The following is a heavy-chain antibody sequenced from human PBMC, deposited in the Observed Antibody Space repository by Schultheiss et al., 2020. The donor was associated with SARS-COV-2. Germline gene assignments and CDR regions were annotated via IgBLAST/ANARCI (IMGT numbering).Heavy chain of an antibody. Sequence: GGSLRLSCAASGFTFSSYSMNWVRQAPGKGLEWVSSISSSGSTIYYADSVKGRFTISRDNAKNSLYLQMNSLRAEDTALYFCAKEHSLKWSGSYLDYWGQGGLVTVAS. D-gene: IGHD2-15*01. CDR2: ISSSGSTI. V-gene: IGHV3-21*04. CDR3: AKEHSLKWSGSYLDY. CDR1: GFTFSSYS. J-gene: IGHJ4*02.